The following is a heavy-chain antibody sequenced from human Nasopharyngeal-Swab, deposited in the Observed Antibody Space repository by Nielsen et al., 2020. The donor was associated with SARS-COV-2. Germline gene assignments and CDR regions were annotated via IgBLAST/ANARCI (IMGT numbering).Heavy chain of an antibody. Sequence: WIRQPPGKGLEWIGRIYISGSTNYNPSLKSRVTMSVDTSKNQFSLKLSSVTAADTAVYYCARDPYAYSSSWYDDSGYFDYWGQGTLVTVSS. D-gene: IGHD6-13*01. J-gene: IGHJ4*02. CDR3: ARDPYAYSSSWYDDSGYFDY. CDR2: IYISGST. V-gene: IGHV4-4*07.